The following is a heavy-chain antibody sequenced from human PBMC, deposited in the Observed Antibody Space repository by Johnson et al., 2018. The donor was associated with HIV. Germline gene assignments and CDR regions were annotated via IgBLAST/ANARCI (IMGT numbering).Heavy chain of an antibody. CDR3: ASGDAFDI. Sequence: VQLVESGGGVVQPGRSLRLSCAASGFTVSSNYMSWVRQAPGKGLEWVSVIYSGGRTYYADSVKGRFTISRDNAKNSLYLQMNSLRAEDTAVYYCASGDAFDIWGQGTMVTVSS. J-gene: IGHJ3*02. V-gene: IGHV3-66*01. CDR2: IYSGGRT. CDR1: GFTVSSNY.